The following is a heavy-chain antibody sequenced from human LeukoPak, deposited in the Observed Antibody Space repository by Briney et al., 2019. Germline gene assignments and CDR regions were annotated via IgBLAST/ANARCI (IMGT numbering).Heavy chain of an antibody. CDR1: GYTFTGYY. CDR2: INPNSGGT. Sequence: ASVKLSCKASGYTFTGYYMHWVRQAPGQGLEWMGWINPNSGGTNCAQKFQGRVTMTRDTSISTAYMELSRLRSDDTAVYYCARVGRGSTSYNNWFDPWGQGTLVTVSS. V-gene: IGHV1-2*02. CDR3: ARVGRGSTSYNNWFDP. D-gene: IGHD2-2*01. J-gene: IGHJ5*02.